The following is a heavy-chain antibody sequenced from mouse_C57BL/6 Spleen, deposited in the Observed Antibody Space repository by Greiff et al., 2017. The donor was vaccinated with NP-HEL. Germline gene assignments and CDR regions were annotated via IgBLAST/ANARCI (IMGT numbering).Heavy chain of an antibody. D-gene: IGHD1-1*01. Sequence: QVQLQQSGAELVRPGTSVTVSCKASGYAFTNYLIEWVKQRPGQGLEWIGVINPGSGGTNYNEKFKGKATLTADKSSSTAYMQLSSLTSEDSAVYFCARRDYGSSLYFDYWGQGTTLTVSS. J-gene: IGHJ2*01. CDR3: ARRDYGSSLYFDY. CDR2: INPGSGGT. CDR1: GYAFTNYL. V-gene: IGHV1-54*01.